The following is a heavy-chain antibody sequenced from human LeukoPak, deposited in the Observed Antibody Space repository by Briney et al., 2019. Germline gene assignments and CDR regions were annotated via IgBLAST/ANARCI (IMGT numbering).Heavy chain of an antibody. CDR1: GFTFSSYV. D-gene: IGHD3-9*01. CDR3: AKGPSNYDILTFDY. V-gene: IGHV3-23*01. CDR2: ISGSGGST. Sequence: GGSLRLSCAASGFTFSSYVMNWVRQAPGKGLEWVSTISGSGGSTYYADSVKGRFTISRDNSKNTLYLQMNSLRAEDTAVYYCAKGPSNYDILTFDYWGQGTLVTVSS. J-gene: IGHJ4*02.